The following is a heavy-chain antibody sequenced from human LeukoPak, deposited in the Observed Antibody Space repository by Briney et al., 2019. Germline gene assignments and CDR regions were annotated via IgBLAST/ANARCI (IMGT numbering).Heavy chain of an antibody. Sequence: PSETLSLTCTVSGYSISSGYYWGWIRQPPGKGLEWIGSIYHSGSTYYNPSLKSRVTISVDTSKNQFSLKLSSVTAADTAVYYCAREKRVVRGVIIIYYYGMDVWGQGTTVTVSS. V-gene: IGHV4-38-2*02. CDR1: GYSISSGYY. CDR2: IYHSGST. D-gene: IGHD3-10*01. CDR3: AREKRVVRGVIIIYYYGMDV. J-gene: IGHJ6*02.